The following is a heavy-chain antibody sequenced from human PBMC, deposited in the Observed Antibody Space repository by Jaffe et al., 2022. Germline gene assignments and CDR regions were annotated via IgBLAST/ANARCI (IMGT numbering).Heavy chain of an antibody. CDR2: IRYDGSNK. CDR3: ANYRGHCSGGSCPLLDAFDI. CDR1: GFTFSSYG. Sequence: QVQLVESGGGVVQPGGSLRLSCAASGFTFSSYGMHWVRQAPGKGLEWVAFIRYDGSNKYYADSVKGRFTISRDNSKNTLYLQMNSLRAEDTAVYYCANYRGHCSGGSCPLLDAFDIWGQGTMVTVSS. J-gene: IGHJ3*02. V-gene: IGHV3-30*02. D-gene: IGHD2-15*01.